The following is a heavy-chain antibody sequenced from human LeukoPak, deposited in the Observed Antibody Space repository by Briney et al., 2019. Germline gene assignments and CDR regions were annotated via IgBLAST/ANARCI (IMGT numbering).Heavy chain of an antibody. V-gene: IGHV1-24*01. CDR3: ATANIVGAKDAFDI. D-gene: IGHD1-26*01. CDR1: GYTLTELS. Sequence: AAVKVSCKVSGYTLTELSMHWVRQAPGKGLEWMGGFDPEDGETIYAQKFQGRVTMTEDTSTDTAYMELSSLRSEDTAVYSCATANIVGAKDAFDIWGQGTMATVSA. CDR2: FDPEDGET. J-gene: IGHJ3*02.